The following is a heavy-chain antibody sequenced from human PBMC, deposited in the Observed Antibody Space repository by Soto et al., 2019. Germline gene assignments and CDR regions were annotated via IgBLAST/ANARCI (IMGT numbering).Heavy chain of an antibody. J-gene: IGHJ3*02. CDR1: GFTFSNAW. D-gene: IGHD3-16*02. CDR3: TTDLTAQTNMITFGGVIASDAFDI. CDR2: IKSKTDGGTT. Sequence: GGSLRLSCAASGFTFSNAWMSWVRQAPGKGLEWVGRIKSKTDGGTTDYAAPVKGRLTISRDDSKNTLYLQMNSMKTEDTAVYYCTTDLTAQTNMITFGGVIASDAFDIWGQGTMVTVSS. V-gene: IGHV3-15*01.